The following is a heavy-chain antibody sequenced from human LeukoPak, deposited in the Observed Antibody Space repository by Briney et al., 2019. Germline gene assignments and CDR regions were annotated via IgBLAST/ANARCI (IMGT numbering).Heavy chain of an antibody. V-gene: IGHV3-23*01. CDR1: GFTFSSYA. CDR2: ISGSGGST. CDR3: AKGKGGISYFDF. J-gene: IGHJ4*02. D-gene: IGHD3-16*01. Sequence: PGGSLRLSCAASGFTFSSYAMSWVRQAPGKGLEWVSAISGSGGSTYYADSVKGRFTISRDNAKNSLYLQINSLRAEDTAFYYCAKGKGGISYFDFWGQGTLVTVSS.